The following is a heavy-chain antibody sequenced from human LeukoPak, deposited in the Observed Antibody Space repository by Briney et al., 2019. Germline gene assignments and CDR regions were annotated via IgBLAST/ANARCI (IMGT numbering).Heavy chain of an antibody. CDR2: INPNSGGT. CDR3: ARGPPSITMIVVVITTTNFDY. J-gene: IGHJ4*02. V-gene: IGHV1-2*02. D-gene: IGHD3-22*01. Sequence: GASVKVSCKASGYTFIGYYLHWVRLAPGQGLEWMGWINPNSGGTNYAQKFQGRVTMTRDTSISTAYMELSRLRSDDTAVYYCARGPPSITMIVVVITTTNFDYWGQGTLDTVSS. CDR1: GYTFIGYY.